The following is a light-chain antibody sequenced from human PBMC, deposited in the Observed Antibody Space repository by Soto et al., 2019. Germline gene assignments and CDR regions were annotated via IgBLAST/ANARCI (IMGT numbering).Light chain of an antibody. CDR2: KAS. CDR3: QQYGSSPRT. Sequence: DIQMTQSPSTLSGSVGDRGTITCRASQTISSWLAWYQQKPGKAPKLLIYKASTLKSGVPSRFSGSGSGTDFTLTISRLEPEDFAVYYCQQYGSSPRTFGQGTKVDIK. V-gene: IGKV1-5*03. J-gene: IGKJ1*01. CDR1: QTISSW.